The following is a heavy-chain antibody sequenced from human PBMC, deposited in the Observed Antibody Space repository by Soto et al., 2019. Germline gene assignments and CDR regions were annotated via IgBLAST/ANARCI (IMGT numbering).Heavy chain of an antibody. J-gene: IGHJ5*02. D-gene: IGHD5-18*01. CDR3: ARDGRIQLWLLRIVGATGEWFDP. V-gene: IGHV1-18*01. CDR2: ISAYNGNT. CDR1: GYTFTSYG. Sequence: QVQLVQSGAEVKKPGASVKVSCKASGYTFTSYGISWVRQAPGQGLVWMGWISAYNGNTNYAQKRQGQVTMTTDTSTSTAHMELRGLRSDDKAVDYCARDGRIQLWLLRIVGATGEWFDPWGQGTLVTVSS.